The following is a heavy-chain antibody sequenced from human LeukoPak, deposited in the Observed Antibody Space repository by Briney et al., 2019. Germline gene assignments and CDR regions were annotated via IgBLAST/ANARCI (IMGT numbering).Heavy chain of an antibody. J-gene: IGHJ6*02. CDR1: VGTFSSYA. D-gene: IGHD2-2*01. CDR2: IIPIFGTA. Sequence: ASVKVSFKASVGTFSSYAISWVRQAPGQGLEWMGGIIPIFGTANYPQKCQGRVTITADESTSTAYMELSSLRSEDTAVYYCASPVDIVVVRAASVYYYYGMDVWGQGTTVTVSS. V-gene: IGHV1-69*13. CDR3: ASPVDIVVVRAASVYYYYGMDV.